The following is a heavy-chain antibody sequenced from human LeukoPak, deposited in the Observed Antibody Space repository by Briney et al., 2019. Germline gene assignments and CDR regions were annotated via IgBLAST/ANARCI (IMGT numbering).Heavy chain of an antibody. J-gene: IGHJ4*02. CDR2: IIPIFGTA. V-gene: IGHV1-69*13. CDR1: GGTFSSYA. Sequence: GASVKVSCKASGGTFSSYAISWVRQAPGQGLEWMGGIIPIFGTANYAQKFRGRVTITADESTSTAYMELGSLRSEDTAVYYCARWGSYYYDSSGYYPAGLDYWGQGTLVTVSS. CDR3: ARWGSYYYDSSGYYPAGLDY. D-gene: IGHD3-22*01.